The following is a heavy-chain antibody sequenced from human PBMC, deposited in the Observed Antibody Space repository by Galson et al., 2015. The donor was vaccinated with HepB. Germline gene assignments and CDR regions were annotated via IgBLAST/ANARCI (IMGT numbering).Heavy chain of an antibody. D-gene: IGHD2-21*02. CDR3: ARGPMTAAVGGTFDY. CDR1: GFTVSSNY. V-gene: IGHV3-66*02. Sequence: SLRLSCAASGFTVSSNYMSWVRQAPGEGLEWVSVIYSGGSTYYADSVKGRFTISRDNSKNTLYLQMNSLRAEDTAVYYCARGPMTAAVGGTFDYWGQGTLVTVSS. J-gene: IGHJ4*02. CDR2: IYSGGST.